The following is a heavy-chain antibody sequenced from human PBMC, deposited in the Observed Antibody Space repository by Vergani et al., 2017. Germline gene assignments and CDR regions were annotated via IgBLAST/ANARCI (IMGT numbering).Heavy chain of an antibody. CDR1: GGSISSYY. D-gene: IGHD6-6*01. CDR2: IYYSGST. V-gene: IGHV4-59*01. Sequence: QLQLQESGPGLVKPSETLSLTCTVSGGSISSYYWSWIRQPAGKGLEWIGYIYYSGSTNYNPSLKSRVTISVDTSKNQFSLKLSSVTAADTAVYYCARGLVAARPDRYFDYWGQGTLVTVSS. J-gene: IGHJ4*02. CDR3: ARGLVAARPDRYFDY.